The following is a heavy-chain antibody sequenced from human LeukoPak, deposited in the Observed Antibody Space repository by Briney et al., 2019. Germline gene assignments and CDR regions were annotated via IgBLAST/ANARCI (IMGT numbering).Heavy chain of an antibody. CDR2: IYYSGST. J-gene: IGHJ4*02. D-gene: IGHD6-13*01. CDR3: AGSIAAAGDYFDY. V-gene: IGHV4-39*07. Sequence: PSETLSLTCTVSGGSISSSSYYWGWIRQPPGKGLEWIGSIYYSGSTYYNPSLKSRVTISVDTSKNQFSLKLSSVTAADTAVYYCAGSIAAAGDYFDYWGQGTLVTVSA. CDR1: GGSISSSSYY.